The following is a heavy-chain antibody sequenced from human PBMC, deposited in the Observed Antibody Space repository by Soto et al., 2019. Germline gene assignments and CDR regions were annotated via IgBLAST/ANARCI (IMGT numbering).Heavy chain of an antibody. CDR2: IYHSGST. J-gene: IGHJ3*02. CDR1: GGSISSSNW. Sequence: SETLSLTCAVSGGSISSSNWWSWVRQPPGKGLEWIGEIYHSGSTNYNPSLKSRVTISVDKSKNQFSLKLSSVTAADTAVYYCARDGGYYDSSGYRRNAFDIWGQGTMVT. CDR3: ARDGGYYDSSGYRRNAFDI. D-gene: IGHD3-22*01. V-gene: IGHV4-4*02.